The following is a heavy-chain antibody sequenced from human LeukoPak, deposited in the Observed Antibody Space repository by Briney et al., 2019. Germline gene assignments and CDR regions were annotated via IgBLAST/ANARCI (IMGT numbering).Heavy chain of an antibody. J-gene: IGHJ3*02. Sequence: GGSLRLSCAASGFTFSSYVMHWVRQAPGKGLEWVAIISYDGSNKYYADSVKGRFTISRDNSKNTLYLQMNSLRAEDTAVYYCARDWNSRDYAFDIWGQGTMVTVSS. CDR3: ARDWNSRDYAFDI. CDR2: ISYDGSNK. CDR1: GFTFSSYV. D-gene: IGHD6-13*01. V-gene: IGHV3-30*04.